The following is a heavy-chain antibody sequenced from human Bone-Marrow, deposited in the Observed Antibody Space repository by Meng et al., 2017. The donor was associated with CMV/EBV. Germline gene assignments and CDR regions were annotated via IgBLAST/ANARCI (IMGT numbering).Heavy chain of an antibody. CDR1: GFTFSSYS. J-gene: IGHJ6*02. CDR2: ISSSSSTI. V-gene: IGHV3-48*01. Sequence: GGSLRLSCAASGFTFSSYSMNWVRQAPGKGLEWVSYISSSSSTIYYADSVKGRFTISRDNSKTTLYLQMNSLSAEDTAVYYCAKVRYCSGSSCFPYYYHGMDVWGQGTTVTVSS. CDR3: AKVRYCSGSSCFPYYYHGMDV. D-gene: IGHD2-15*01.